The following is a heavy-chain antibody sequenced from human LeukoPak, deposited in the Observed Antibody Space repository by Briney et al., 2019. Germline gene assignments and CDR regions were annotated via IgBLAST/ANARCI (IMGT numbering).Heavy chain of an antibody. J-gene: IGHJ6*03. CDR3: AAFPLRYSSSWFQRNYYYYYMDV. CDR1: GFTFTSSA. CDR2: IVVGSGNT. V-gene: IGHV1-58*01. D-gene: IGHD6-13*01. Sequence: SVKVSCKASGFTFTSSAVQWVRQARGQRLEWIGWIVVGSGNTNYAQKFQERVTITRDMSTSTAYMELSSLRSEDTAVYYCAAFPLRYSSSWFQRNYYYYYMDVWGKGTTVTVSS.